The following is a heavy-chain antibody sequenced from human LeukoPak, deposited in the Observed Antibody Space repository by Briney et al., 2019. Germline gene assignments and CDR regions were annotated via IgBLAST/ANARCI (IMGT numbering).Heavy chain of an antibody. CDR2: INHSGST. CDR3: ARALYPTSSGGFHFDY. D-gene: IGHD6-19*01. CDR1: GGSFSGYY. Sequence: SETLSLTCAVYGGSFSGYYWSWIRQPPGKGLEWIGEINHSGSTNYNPSLKSRVTISVDTSKNQFSLKLSSVTAADTAVYYCARALYPTSSGGFHFDYWGQGTLVTVPS. J-gene: IGHJ4*02. V-gene: IGHV4-34*01.